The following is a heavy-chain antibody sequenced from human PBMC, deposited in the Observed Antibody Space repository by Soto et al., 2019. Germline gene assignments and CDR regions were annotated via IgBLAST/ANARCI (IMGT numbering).Heavy chain of an antibody. Sequence: GGSLKISCKGSGYSFTSYWIGWVRQMPGKGLEWMGIIYPGDSDTRYSPSFQGQVTISADKSISTAYLQWSSLKASDTAMYYCASALAVAGRYSWFDPWGQGTPVTVSS. CDR2: IYPGDSDT. CDR3: ASALAVAGRYSWFDP. V-gene: IGHV5-51*01. CDR1: GYSFTSYW. D-gene: IGHD6-19*01. J-gene: IGHJ5*02.